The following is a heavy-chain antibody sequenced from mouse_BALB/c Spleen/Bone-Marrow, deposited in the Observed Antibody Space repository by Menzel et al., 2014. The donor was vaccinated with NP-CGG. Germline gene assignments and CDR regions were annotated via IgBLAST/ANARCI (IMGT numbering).Heavy chain of an antibody. Sequence: SGPELVKPGASVKISCKASGYTFTDHNMHWVKQSHGKSLEWIGYIYPYNGGTGYNQKSKTKATLTVDNSSSTAYMELRSLTSEDSAVYYCARKDYDSFFDYWGQGTTLTVSS. D-gene: IGHD2-4*01. V-gene: IGHV1S29*02. J-gene: IGHJ2*01. CDR1: GYTFTDHN. CDR3: ARKDYDSFFDY. CDR2: IYPYNGGT.